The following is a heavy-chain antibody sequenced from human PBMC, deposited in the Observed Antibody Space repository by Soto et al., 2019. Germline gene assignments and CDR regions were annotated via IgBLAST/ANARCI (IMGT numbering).Heavy chain of an antibody. CDR2: ISAGGGNT. V-gene: IGHV3-23*01. CDR1: GFSFNIYA. J-gene: IGHJ6*03. CDR3: AKAPTYDYYCYMDV. Sequence: EVHLLESGGGLVQPGGSLRLSCAASGFSFNIYAMKWVRQAPGKGLECVSAISAGGGNTYYADSVKGRFTISRDTSKNTLYLQMNRLRADDTAVYYCAKAPTYDYYCYMDVWGKGTTVTVSS.